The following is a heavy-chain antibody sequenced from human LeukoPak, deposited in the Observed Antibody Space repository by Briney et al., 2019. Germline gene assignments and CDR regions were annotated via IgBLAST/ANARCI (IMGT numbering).Heavy chain of an antibody. D-gene: IGHD2-15*01. CDR2: INPNSGGT. Sequence: GASVKVSCKASGYTFTGYYMHWVRQAPGQGLEWMGRINPNSGGTNYALKFQGRVTMTRDTSISTAYMELSRLRSDDTAVYYCARDRPRCSGGSCYSWDYWGQGTLVTVSS. J-gene: IGHJ4*02. CDR1: GYTFTGYY. V-gene: IGHV1-2*06. CDR3: ARDRPRCSGGSCYSWDY.